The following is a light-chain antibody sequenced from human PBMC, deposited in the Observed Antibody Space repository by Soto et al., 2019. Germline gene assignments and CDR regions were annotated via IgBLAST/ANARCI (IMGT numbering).Light chain of an antibody. J-gene: IGKJ1*01. CDR1: QTIMTY. Sequence: DIRMTQSPSSLSSSVPEEFTITCRASQTIMTYLNWYQLKPGKPPRLLIYAASSLQSGVPSRFSGSGSGTDFTLTISSLQPEDFATYSCQQSYNSPQTFGRGTKVDI. V-gene: IGKV1-39*01. CDR2: AAS. CDR3: QQSYNSPQT.